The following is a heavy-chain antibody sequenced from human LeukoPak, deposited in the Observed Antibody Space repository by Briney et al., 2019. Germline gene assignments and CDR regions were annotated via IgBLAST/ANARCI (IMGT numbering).Heavy chain of an antibody. J-gene: IGHJ4*02. V-gene: IGHV3-49*03. Sequence: GGWLRLSCTTSGFTFGDYTMNLFRQAPGKGLEWVGFIRSKAYGGTTEYAASVKGRFTISRDDSKSIAYLQMNSLKTEDTAVYYCTRDDRHLQYFDGPLPHYFDYWGQGTLVTVSS. CDR2: IRSKAYGGTT. CDR1: GFTFGDYT. CDR3: TRDDRHLQYFDGPLPHYFDY. D-gene: IGHD3-9*01.